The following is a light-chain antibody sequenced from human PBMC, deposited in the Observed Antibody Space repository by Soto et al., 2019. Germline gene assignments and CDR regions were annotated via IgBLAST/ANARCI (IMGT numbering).Light chain of an antibody. V-gene: IGLV1-47*01. CDR2: KNS. J-gene: IGLJ2*01. CDR1: SSNIGNNY. CDR3: ASWDDSLSGVV. Sequence: QSVLTQPPSVSAAPGQKVTISCSGSSSNIGNNYVSWYQQLPGTAPKLLFYKNSQRPSGVPDRFSGSKSGTSASLAISGLRSEDEADYYCASWDDSLSGVVFGGGTKLTVL.